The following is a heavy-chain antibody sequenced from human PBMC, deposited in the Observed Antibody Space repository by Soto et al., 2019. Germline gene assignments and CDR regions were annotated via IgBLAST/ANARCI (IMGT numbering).Heavy chain of an antibody. CDR2: ISAYNGNT. CDR3: ASRCSSTSCYDQDYYYGMDV. Sequence: ASVKVSCKASGYTFTSYGISWVRQAPGQGLEWMGWISAYNGNTNYAQKLQGRVTMATDTSTSTAYMELRSLRSDDTAVYYCASRCSSTSCYDQDYYYGMDVWGQGTTVTVSS. V-gene: IGHV1-18*01. CDR1: GYTFTSYG. D-gene: IGHD2-2*01. J-gene: IGHJ6*02.